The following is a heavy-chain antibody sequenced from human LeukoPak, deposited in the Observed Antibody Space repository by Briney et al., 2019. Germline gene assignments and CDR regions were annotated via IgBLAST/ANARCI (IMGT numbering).Heavy chain of an antibody. D-gene: IGHD2-2*02. V-gene: IGHV4-30-4*01. J-gene: IGHJ5*02. CDR3: AAYDCSSTTCYTSRCHP. Sequence: PSETLSLTCIVSGGSISSDDYYWSWMRQPPGQDLEGIGYIYNRGSTYHKPSLKSRVTISLDTSKNQFSLKLGSVTAEDTAVYYCAAYDCSSTTCYTSRCHPWGQGTVVTVPS. CDR1: GGSISSDDYY. CDR2: IYNRGST.